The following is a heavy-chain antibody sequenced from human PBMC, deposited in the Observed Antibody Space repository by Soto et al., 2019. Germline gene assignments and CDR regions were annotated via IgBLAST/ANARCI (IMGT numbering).Heavy chain of an antibody. D-gene: IGHD6-19*01. V-gene: IGHV3-9*01. CDR2: ISWNSGSI. CDR1: GFTFDDYA. Sequence: VQLVESGGGLVQPGRSLRLSCAASGFTFDDYAMHWVRQAPGKGLEWVSGISWNSGSIGYADSVKGRFTISRDNAKNSLYLQMNSLRAEDTALYYCAKDPSSGPSYYWGQGTLVTVSS. J-gene: IGHJ4*02. CDR3: AKDPSSGPSYY.